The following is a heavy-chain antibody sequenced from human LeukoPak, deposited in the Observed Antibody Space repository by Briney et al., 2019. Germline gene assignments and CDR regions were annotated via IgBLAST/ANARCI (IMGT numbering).Heavy chain of an antibody. CDR2: IYSGGST. J-gene: IGHJ5*02. Sequence: GGSLRLSCAASGFTVSSNYMSWVRQAPGKGLEWVSVIYSGGSTYYADSVKGRFTISRGNSKNTLYLQMNSLRAEDTAVYYCARDLRILPAAHNWFDPWGQGTLVTVSS. D-gene: IGHD2-2*01. CDR1: GFTVSSNY. V-gene: IGHV3-66*02. CDR3: ARDLRILPAAHNWFDP.